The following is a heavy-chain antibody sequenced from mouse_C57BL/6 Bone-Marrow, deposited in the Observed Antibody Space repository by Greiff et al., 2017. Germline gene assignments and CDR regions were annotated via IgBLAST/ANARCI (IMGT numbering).Heavy chain of an antibody. CDR2: FHPYNDDT. J-gene: IGHJ1*03. CDR3: ARPYYCGSRDWYFDV. D-gene: IGHD1-1*01. CDR1: GYTFTTYP. Sequence: VQLQEPGAELVKPGASVKMSCKASGYTFTTYPIEWMKQNHGKSLEWIGNFHPYNDDTKYNEKFKGKATLTVEKSSSTVYLELSRLTSDDSAVYYCARPYYCGSRDWYFDVWGTGTTVTVSS. V-gene: IGHV1-47*01.